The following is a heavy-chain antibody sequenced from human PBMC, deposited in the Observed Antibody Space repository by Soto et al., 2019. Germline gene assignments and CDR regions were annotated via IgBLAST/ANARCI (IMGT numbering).Heavy chain of an antibody. CDR2: ISYDGSNK. Sequence: QVQLVESGGGVVQPGRSLRLSCAASGFTFSSYAMHWVRQAPGKGLEWVAVISYDGSNKYYADSVKGRFTISRDNSKNKLYLQMNSLRAEDTAVYYCARPRVTMVRGASFDYWGQGTLVTVSS. V-gene: IGHV3-30-3*01. CDR1: GFTFSSYA. J-gene: IGHJ4*02. D-gene: IGHD3-10*01. CDR3: ARPRVTMVRGASFDY.